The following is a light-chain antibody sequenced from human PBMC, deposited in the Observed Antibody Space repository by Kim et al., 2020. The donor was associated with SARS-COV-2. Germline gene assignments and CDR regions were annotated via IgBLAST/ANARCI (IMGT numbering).Light chain of an antibody. V-gene: IGKV3-20*01. CDR3: QQYGSSPLT. Sequence: EIVLTQSPGTLSLSPGERATLSCRASQSVSSSYLAWYQQKPGQAPRLLIYGASSRATGIPDRFSGSGSRTDFTLTISRLEPEDFAVYYCQQYGSSPLTFGGGTKLEIK. CDR1: QSVSSSY. CDR2: GAS. J-gene: IGKJ4*01.